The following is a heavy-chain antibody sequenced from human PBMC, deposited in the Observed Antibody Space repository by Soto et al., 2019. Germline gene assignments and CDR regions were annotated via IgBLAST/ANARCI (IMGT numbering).Heavy chain of an antibody. CDR2: ISYDGSNK. CDR1: GFTFSSYA. D-gene: IGHD4-17*01. V-gene: IGHV3-30-3*01. J-gene: IGHJ3*02. Sequence: GGSLRLSCAASGFTFSSYAMHWVRQAPGKGLEWVAVISYDGSNKYYADSVKGRFTISRDNSKNTLYLQMNSLRAEDTAVYYCEREGMTTSPTAAFDIWGQGTMVTVSS. CDR3: EREGMTTSPTAAFDI.